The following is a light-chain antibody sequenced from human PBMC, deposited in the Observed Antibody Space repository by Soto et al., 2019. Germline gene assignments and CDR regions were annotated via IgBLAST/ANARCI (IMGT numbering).Light chain of an antibody. J-gene: IGKJ4*01. CDR1: QSVASY. CDR3: QQRGNWPLT. V-gene: IGKV3-11*01. Sequence: EIVLTQSPATLSLSPGERATLSCRASQSVASYLAWYQHKPGQAPRLLIYDASKRATDNPARFSGSGSGTDFTLTISSLEPEDFAVYYCQQRGNWPLTFGGGTKVEIK. CDR2: DAS.